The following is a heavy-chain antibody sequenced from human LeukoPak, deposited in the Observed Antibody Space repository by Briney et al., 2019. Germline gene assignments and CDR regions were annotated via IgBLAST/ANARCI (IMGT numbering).Heavy chain of an antibody. CDR1: GFIFDDYA. J-gene: IGHJ2*01. V-gene: IGHV3-9*01. CDR3: ARGLGGDQGYFDL. D-gene: IGHD3-10*01. CDR2: LSWNSGSL. Sequence: GGSLRLSCAASGFIFDDYAMLWVRQAPGKGLEWVSCLSWNSGSLAYADSVKGRFTISRDNAKNSLYLQMNSLRTEDTALYYCARGLGGDQGYFDLWGRGTLATVSS.